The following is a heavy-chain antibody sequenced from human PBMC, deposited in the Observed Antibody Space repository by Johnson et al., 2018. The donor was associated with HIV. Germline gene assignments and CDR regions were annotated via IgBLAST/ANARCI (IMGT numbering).Heavy chain of an antibody. D-gene: IGHD4-17*01. CDR3: AKDQYRKLTTVAGI. V-gene: IGHV3-66*02. J-gene: IGHJ3*02. CDR1: GFTVSSNY. Sequence: VQLVESGGGLVQPGGSLRLSCAASGFTVSSNYMSWVRQAPGKGLEWVSVIYSGGSTYYVDPVKGRFTISRDNAKNSLYLQMNSLRAEDTAVYYCAKDQYRKLTTVAGIWGQGTMVTVSS. CDR2: IYSGGST.